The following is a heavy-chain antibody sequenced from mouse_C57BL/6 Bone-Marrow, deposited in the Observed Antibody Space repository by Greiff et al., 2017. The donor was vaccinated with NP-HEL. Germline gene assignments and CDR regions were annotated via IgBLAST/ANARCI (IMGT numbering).Heavy chain of an antibody. CDR1: GFTFSDYG. Sequence: EVKVVESGGGLVKPGGSLKLSCAASGFTFSDYGMHWVRQAPEKGLEWVAYISSGSSTIYYADTVKGRFTISRDNAKNTLFLQMTSLRSEDTAMYYCARNYGKDFDYWGQGTTLTVSS. J-gene: IGHJ2*01. D-gene: IGHD1-1*01. V-gene: IGHV5-17*01. CDR3: ARNYGKDFDY. CDR2: ISSGSSTI.